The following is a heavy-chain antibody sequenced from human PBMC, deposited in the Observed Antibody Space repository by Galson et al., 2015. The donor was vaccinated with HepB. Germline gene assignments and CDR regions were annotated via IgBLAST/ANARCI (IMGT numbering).Heavy chain of an antibody. CDR2: IYPGDSDT. V-gene: IGHV5-51*01. CDR1: GYSFTSYW. Sequence: QSGAEVKKPGDSLKISCKGSGYSFTSYWISWVRQMSGKGLEWMGIIYPGDSDTRYSPSFQGQVTIAADKSISTAYLQWPSLKASDTAMYYCARPRTAVAGTNAFDIWGQGTMVTVSP. D-gene: IGHD6-19*01. J-gene: IGHJ3*02. CDR3: ARPRTAVAGTNAFDI.